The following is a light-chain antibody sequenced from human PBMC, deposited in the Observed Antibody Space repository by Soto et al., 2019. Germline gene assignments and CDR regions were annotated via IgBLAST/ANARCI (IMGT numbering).Light chain of an antibody. Sequence: QSVLTQPPSVSGSPGQSVTISCTGTSSDVGSYNRVSWYQQPPGTAPKLMIYEVSNRPSGVPDRFSGSKSGNTASLTISGLQAEDEAAYYCSSYTTSSTVVFGGGTKLTVL. CDR2: EVS. V-gene: IGLV2-18*02. CDR1: SSDVGSYNR. CDR3: SSYTTSSTVV. J-gene: IGLJ2*01.